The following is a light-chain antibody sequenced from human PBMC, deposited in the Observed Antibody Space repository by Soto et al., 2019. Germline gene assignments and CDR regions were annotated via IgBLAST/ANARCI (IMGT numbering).Light chain of an antibody. V-gene: IGKV3-11*01. Sequence: ESVLTQSPATLSLSPGERATLSCRASQSVRNELAWYQQKPGQPPRLLIYDASHRATGIPARFSGSGSGTDFTLTISSLEAEDFAMYDCQQRANWPITLGQGTGLEIK. CDR2: DAS. CDR1: QSVRNE. J-gene: IGKJ5*01. CDR3: QQRANWPIT.